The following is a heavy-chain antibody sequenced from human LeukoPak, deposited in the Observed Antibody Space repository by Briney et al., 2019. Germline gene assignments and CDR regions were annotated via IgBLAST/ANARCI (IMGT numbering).Heavy chain of an antibody. CDR3: ARYYYDSSGYRPEYFQH. J-gene: IGHJ1*01. D-gene: IGHD3-22*01. CDR2: IYYSGST. V-gene: IGHV4-30-4*01. CDR1: GGSFSGYY. Sequence: SETLSLTCAVYGGSFSGYYWSWIRQPPGKGLEWIGYIYYSGSTYYNPSLKSRVTISVDTSKNQFSLKLSSVTAADTAVYYCARYYYDSSGYRPEYFQHWGQGTLVTVSS.